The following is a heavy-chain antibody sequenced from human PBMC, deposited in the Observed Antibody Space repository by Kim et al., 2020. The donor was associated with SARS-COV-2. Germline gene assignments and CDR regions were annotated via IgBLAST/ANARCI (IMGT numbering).Heavy chain of an antibody. D-gene: IGHD2-2*02. CDR3: AHSCDYRYTFDY. J-gene: IGHJ4*02. Sequence: RYSPSLKSRLTITKDTSKNQVVLTMTNMDPVDTATYYCAHSCDYRYTFDYWGQGTLVTVSS. V-gene: IGHV2-5*01.